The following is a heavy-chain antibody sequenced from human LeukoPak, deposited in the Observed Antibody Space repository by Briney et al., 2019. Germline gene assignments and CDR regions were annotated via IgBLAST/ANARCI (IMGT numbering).Heavy chain of an antibody. CDR2: IYTSGST. D-gene: IGHD3-9*01. V-gene: IGHV4-61*02. Sequence: PSETLSLTCTVSGGSISSGSYYWSWIRQPAGKGLEWIGRIYTSGSTNYNPSLKSRVTISVDTSKNQFSLKLSSVTAADTAVYYCARGSYDILTGYRPVYWYFDLWGRGTLVTVSS. J-gene: IGHJ2*01. CDR1: GGSISSGSYY. CDR3: ARGSYDILTGYRPVYWYFDL.